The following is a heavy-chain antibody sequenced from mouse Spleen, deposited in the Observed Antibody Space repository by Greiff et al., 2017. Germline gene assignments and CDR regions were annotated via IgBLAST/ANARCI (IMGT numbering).Heavy chain of an antibody. J-gene: IGHJ2*01. CDR2: IRNKANNHAT. CDR1: GFTFSDAW. V-gene: IGHV6-6*01. D-gene: IGHD1-2*01. Sequence: EVMLVESGGGLVQPGGSMKLSCAASGFTFSDAWMDWVRQSPEKGLEWVAEIRNKANNHATYYAESVKGRFTISRDDSKSSVYLQMNSLRAEDTGIYYCTTATSFHFDYWGQGTTLTVSS. CDR3: TTATSFHFDY.